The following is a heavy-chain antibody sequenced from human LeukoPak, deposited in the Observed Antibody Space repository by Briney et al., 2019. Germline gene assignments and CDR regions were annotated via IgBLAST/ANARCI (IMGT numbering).Heavy chain of an antibody. Sequence: ASVKVSCKASGYTFISYYMHWVRQAPGQGLEWMGIIKPSGGSASYAQKFQGSVTMTRDTSTSTVYMELSSLRSEDTAVYYCAREGGSGSYSYHFDFWGQGAPLTVSS. CDR2: IKPSGGSA. J-gene: IGHJ4*02. V-gene: IGHV1-46*01. D-gene: IGHD1-26*01. CDR1: GYTFISYY. CDR3: AREGGSGSYSYHFDF.